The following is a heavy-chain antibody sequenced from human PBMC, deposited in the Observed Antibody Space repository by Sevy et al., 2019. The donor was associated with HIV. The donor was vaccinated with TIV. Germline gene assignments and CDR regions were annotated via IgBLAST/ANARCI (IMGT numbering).Heavy chain of an antibody. CDR2: IYSGGGT. CDR1: GFTVSSNY. D-gene: IGHD2-2*01. Sequence: GGSLRLSCAASGFTVSSNYMSWVRQAPGKGLEWVSVIYSGGGTYYADSVKGRFTISGDNSKNTLYLHMNSLRAEDTAVYYCARDPIVPAAAYPPTTLNYHYYYGMDVWGQVTTVTVSS. J-gene: IGHJ6*02. CDR3: ARDPIVPAAAYPPTTLNYHYYYGMDV. V-gene: IGHV3-53*01.